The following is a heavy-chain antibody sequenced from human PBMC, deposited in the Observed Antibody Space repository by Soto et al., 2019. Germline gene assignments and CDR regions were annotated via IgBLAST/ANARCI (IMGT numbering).Heavy chain of an antibody. Sequence: QVQLQESGPGLVRPSGTLSLTCAVSSGSISRNTWWSLVRQPPGKGLEYIGEIYHSGTINYNPSLKSRVTISVDKSKNQFSLNLSSVPAADTAVYYCAIDNNGDDFDYWGQGTLVTVSS. CDR2: IYHSGTI. CDR3: AIDNNGDDFDY. CDR1: SGSISRNTW. D-gene: IGHD4-17*01. V-gene: IGHV4-4*02. J-gene: IGHJ4*02.